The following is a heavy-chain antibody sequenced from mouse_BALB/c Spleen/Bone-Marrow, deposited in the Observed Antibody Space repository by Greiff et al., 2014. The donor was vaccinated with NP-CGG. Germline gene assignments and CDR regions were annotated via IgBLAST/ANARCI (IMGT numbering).Heavy chain of an antibody. CDR2: IYPGDGDT. Sequence: QVQLKESGAELARPGASVKLSCKASGYTFTSHWMQWVKQRPGQGLQWIGAIYPGDGDTRYTQKFRGKATLTADKSSNTAYMQLSSLTSEDSAVYFCASPYGNYDAMDYWGQGTSVTVSS. D-gene: IGHD2-1*01. J-gene: IGHJ4*01. CDR1: GYTFTSHW. V-gene: IGHV1-87*01. CDR3: ASPYGNYDAMDY.